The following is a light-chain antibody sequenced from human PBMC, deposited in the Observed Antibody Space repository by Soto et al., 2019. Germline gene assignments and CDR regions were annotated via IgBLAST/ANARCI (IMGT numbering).Light chain of an antibody. J-gene: IGLJ3*02. V-gene: IGLV3-21*02. CDR2: DDS. Sequence: SYELTQPPSVSVAPGQTASITCGGNNIGSKSVNWYQQKPGQAPVLVVYDDSDRPSGIPERFSGSNSGNTATLTISRVEAGDEADYYCQVWDSTSDHWVFGGGTKVTVL. CDR3: QVWDSTSDHWV. CDR1: NIGSKS.